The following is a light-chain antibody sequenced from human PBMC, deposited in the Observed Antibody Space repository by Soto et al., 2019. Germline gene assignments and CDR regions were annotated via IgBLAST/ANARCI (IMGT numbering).Light chain of an antibody. CDR3: GTWDSGLTAV. J-gene: IGLJ7*01. CDR2: DSN. CDR1: SSNIGSNS. Sequence: QSVLTQPPSVSAAPGQKVTISCSGSSSNIGSNSVSWYQQLPGKAPKLLIYDSNKRPSGIPDRFSGSKSGSSATLGITGLQAGDEADYYCGTWDSGLTAVFGGGTQLTVL. V-gene: IGLV1-51*01.